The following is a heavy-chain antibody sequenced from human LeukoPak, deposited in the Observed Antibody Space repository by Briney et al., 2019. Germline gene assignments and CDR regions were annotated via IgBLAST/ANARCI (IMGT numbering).Heavy chain of an antibody. CDR3: ARAGDFWSGYVNWFDP. Sequence: SETLSLTCTVSGYSISSGYYWGWIRQPPGKGLEWIGGIYHSGSTYYNPSLKSRVTISVDTSKNQFSLKLSSVTAADTAVYYCARAGDFWSGYVNWFDPWGQGTLVTVSS. CDR2: IYHSGST. CDR1: GYSISSGYY. V-gene: IGHV4-38-2*02. D-gene: IGHD3-3*01. J-gene: IGHJ5*02.